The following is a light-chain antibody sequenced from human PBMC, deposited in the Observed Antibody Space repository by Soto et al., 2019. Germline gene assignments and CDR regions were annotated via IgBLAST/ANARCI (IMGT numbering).Light chain of an antibody. V-gene: IGKV3-11*01. CDR3: QQRSNWPLLT. CDR2: DAS. J-gene: IGKJ4*01. CDR1: QSVSSY. Sequence: EIVLTQSPATLSLSPGERATLSCRASQSVSSYLAWYQQKPGQAPRLLIYDASNRATGIPARFSGSGSGTNYALTINRLYHEAFAVYYCQQRSNWPLLTLCGRNTVQIK.